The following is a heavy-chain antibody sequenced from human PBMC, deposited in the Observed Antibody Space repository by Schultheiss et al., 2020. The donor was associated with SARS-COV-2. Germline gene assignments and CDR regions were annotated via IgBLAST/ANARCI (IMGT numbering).Heavy chain of an antibody. Sequence: SETLSLTCAISGDSVFSNSAAWNWFRQSPSRGLEWLGRTYYRSTWYNDYAVSVKSRISINPDTSKNQFSLQLNSVTPEDTAVYYCARTVTTYYYYYYYMDVWGKGTTVTVSS. CDR1: GDSVFSNSAA. D-gene: IGHD4-11*01. CDR2: TYYRSTWYN. CDR3: ARTVTTYYYYYYYMDV. J-gene: IGHJ6*03. V-gene: IGHV6-1*01.